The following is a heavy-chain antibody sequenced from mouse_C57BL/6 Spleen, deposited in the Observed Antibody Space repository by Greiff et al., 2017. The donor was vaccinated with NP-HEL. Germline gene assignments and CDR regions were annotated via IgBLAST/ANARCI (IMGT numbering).Heavy chain of an antibody. CDR2: ISSGSSTI. Sequence: DVKLQESGGGLVKPGGSLKLSCAASGFTFSDYGMHWVRQAPEKGLEWVAYISSGSSTIYYADTVKGRFTISRDNAKNTLCLQMTSLRSEDTAMYYWARPELPYWYFDVWGTGTTVTVSS. CDR3: ARPELPYWYFDV. J-gene: IGHJ1*03. V-gene: IGHV5-17*01. D-gene: IGHD1-1*01. CDR1: GFTFSDYG.